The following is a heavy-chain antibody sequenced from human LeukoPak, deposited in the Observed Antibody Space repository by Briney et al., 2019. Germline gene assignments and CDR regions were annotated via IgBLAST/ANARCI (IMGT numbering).Heavy chain of an antibody. CDR2: IIPIFGTA. D-gene: IGHD3-22*01. Sequence: ASVKVSCKASGGTFSSYAISLVRQAPGQGLEWMGGIIPIFGTANYAQKFQGRVTITADESTSTAYMELSSLRSEDTAVYYCAREEYYDSSGYRDYWGQGTLVTVSS. J-gene: IGHJ4*02. CDR3: AREEYYDSSGYRDY. V-gene: IGHV1-69*13. CDR1: GGTFSSYA.